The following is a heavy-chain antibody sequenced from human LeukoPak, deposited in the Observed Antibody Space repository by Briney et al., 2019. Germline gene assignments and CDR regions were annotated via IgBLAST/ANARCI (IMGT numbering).Heavy chain of an antibody. D-gene: IGHD6-6*01. CDR2: IVVGSGNT. J-gene: IGHJ6*03. CDR3: AADLEYSSRYYMDV. CDR1: GFTFTSSA. V-gene: IGHV1-58*01. Sequence: GTSVKVSCKASGFTFTSSAVQWVRQARGQRLEWIGWIVVGSGNTNYAQKFQERVAITRDMSTSTAYMELSSLRSEDTAVYYCAADLEYSSRYYMDVWGKGTTVTVSS.